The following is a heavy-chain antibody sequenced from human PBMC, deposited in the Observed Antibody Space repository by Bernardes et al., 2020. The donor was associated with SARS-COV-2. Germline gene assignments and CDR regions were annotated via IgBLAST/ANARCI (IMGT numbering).Heavy chain of an antibody. J-gene: IGHJ3*02. D-gene: IGHD3-16*01. CDR2: IYYSGST. CDR3: ARPRSRGRHDAFDI. Sequence: SETLSLTCTVSGGSISSSSYYWGWIRQPPGKGLEWIGSIYYSGSTYYNPSLKSRVTISVDTSKNQFSLKLSSVTAADTAVYYCARPRSRGRHDAFDIWGQGTMVTVSS. CDR1: GGSISSSSYY. V-gene: IGHV4-39*01.